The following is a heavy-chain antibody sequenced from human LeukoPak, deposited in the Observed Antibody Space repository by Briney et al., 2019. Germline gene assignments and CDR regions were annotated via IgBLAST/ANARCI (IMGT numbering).Heavy chain of an antibody. Sequence: PSETLSLTCTVPGGSISSYYWSWIRQPPGKGLEWIGYIYYSGSTNYNPSLKSRVTISVDTSKNQFSLKLSSVTAADTAVYYCARIIVGATRNHYMDVWGKGTTVTVSS. CDR3: ARIIVGATRNHYMDV. CDR2: IYYSGST. J-gene: IGHJ6*03. D-gene: IGHD1-26*01. CDR1: GGSISSYY. V-gene: IGHV4-59*08.